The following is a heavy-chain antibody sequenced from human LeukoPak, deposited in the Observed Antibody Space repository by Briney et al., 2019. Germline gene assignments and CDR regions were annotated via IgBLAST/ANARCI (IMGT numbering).Heavy chain of an antibody. CDR1: GFTFSSYW. CDR3: ASPLGGSGSDY. V-gene: IGHV3-7*01. CDR2: IKQDGSEK. J-gene: IGHJ4*02. D-gene: IGHD3-22*01. Sequence: GGSLRLSCAASGFTFSSYWMSWVRQAPGKGLEWVANIKQDGSEKYYVDSVKGRFTISRDNAKNSLYMQMNSLRAEDTAVYYCASPLGGSGSDYWGQGTLVTVSS.